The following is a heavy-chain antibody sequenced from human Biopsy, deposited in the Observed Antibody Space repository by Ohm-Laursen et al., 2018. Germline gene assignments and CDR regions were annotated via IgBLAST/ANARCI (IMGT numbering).Heavy chain of an antibody. Sequence: SVKVSCKASGATVTSYAISWVRQAPGQGLEWMGRIDPFTGLTNYAHNFQGRVTITADRSTPTAYVEVSSLRSDDTAVFYCATDARWDLSLDAFHVWGQGTKVTVSS. D-gene: IGHD1-26*01. J-gene: IGHJ3*01. V-gene: IGHV1-69*04. CDR1: GATVTSYA. CDR3: ATDARWDLSLDAFHV. CDR2: IDPFTGLT.